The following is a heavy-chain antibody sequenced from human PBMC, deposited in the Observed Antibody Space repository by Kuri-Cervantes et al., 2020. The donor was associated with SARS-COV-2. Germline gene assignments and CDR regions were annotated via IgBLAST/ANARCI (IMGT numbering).Heavy chain of an antibody. CDR2: IAYDGSNK. V-gene: IGHV3-30*03. CDR3: ATDRVRVVTHNFDY. D-gene: IGHD3-10*01. J-gene: IGHJ4*02. CDR1: GFTFSSYG. Sequence: GAASGFTFSSYGMHWVRQAPGKGLEWVAVIAYDGSNKYYGNSVKGRFTISRDNSKNTLYLQMNSLRAEDTAVYYCATDRVRVVTHNFDYWGQGTLVTVSS.